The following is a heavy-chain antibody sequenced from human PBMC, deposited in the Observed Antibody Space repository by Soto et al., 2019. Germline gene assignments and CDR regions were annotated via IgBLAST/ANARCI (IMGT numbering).Heavy chain of an antibody. Sequence: KTGGSLRLSCTASGFTFGDYAMSWFRQAPGKGLEWVGFIRSKAYGGTTEYAASVKGRFTISRDDSKSIAYLQMNSLKTEDTAVYYCTRDGESIAVAGEDYWGQGTLVTVSS. V-gene: IGHV3-49*05. D-gene: IGHD6-19*01. CDR1: GFTFGDYA. CDR3: TRDGESIAVAGEDY. CDR2: IRSKAYGGTT. J-gene: IGHJ4*02.